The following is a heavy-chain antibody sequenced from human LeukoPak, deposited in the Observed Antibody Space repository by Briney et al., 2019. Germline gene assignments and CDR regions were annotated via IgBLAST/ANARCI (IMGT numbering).Heavy chain of an antibody. CDR2: INPNSGGT. Sequence: ASVKVSCKASGYTFTGYYMHWVRQAPGQELEWMGRINPNSGGTNYAQKFQGRVTMTRDTSISTAYMELSRLRSDDTAVYYCARVDDSSGYYTFDYWGQGTLVTVSS. D-gene: IGHD3-22*01. CDR3: ARVDDSSGYYTFDY. J-gene: IGHJ4*02. V-gene: IGHV1-2*06. CDR1: GYTFTGYY.